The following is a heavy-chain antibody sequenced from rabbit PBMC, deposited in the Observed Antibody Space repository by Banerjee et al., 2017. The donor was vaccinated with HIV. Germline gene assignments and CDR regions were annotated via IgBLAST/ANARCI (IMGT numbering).Heavy chain of an antibody. CDR1: GFSFSSSYY. Sequence: QSLEESGGGLVQPEGSLTLTCTASGFSFSSSYYMCWVRQAPGKGLEWIACIYAGSSGSTYYATWANGRFTISSHNAQNTLYLQLNSLTAADTATYFCARDGSNEDYGDLDLWGQGTLVTVS. V-gene: IGHV1S40*01. D-gene: IGHD2-1*01. J-gene: IGHJ3*01. CDR3: ARDGSNEDYGDLDL. CDR2: IYAGSSGST.